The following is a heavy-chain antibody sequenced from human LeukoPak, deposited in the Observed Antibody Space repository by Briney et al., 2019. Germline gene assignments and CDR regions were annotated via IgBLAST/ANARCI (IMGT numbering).Heavy chain of an antibody. CDR1: GGSISRYY. D-gene: IGHD5-18*01. CDR2: IYYTGSA. J-gene: IGHJ4*01. Sequence: PSGTLSLTCTVSGGSISRYYWSWILQIPGQGQECSGHIYYTGSAHYNPSLESRVTISVDTSKNQFSLKLNSVTAADTAVYYCARHQGDTLMVLSYWGQGTLVTVSS. CDR3: ARHQGDTLMVLSY. V-gene: IGHV4-59*08.